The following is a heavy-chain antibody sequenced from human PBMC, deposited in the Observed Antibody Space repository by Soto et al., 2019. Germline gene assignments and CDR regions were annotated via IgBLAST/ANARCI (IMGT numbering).Heavy chain of an antibody. CDR1: GFSLSTTTVG. Sequence: QITLKESGPTLVKPTQTLTLTCTLSGFSLSTTTVGVGWIRQPPGKALEWLALIYWDDDRRYIPSLKNRLTITKETSGGQVVLTMTTMEPADTAAYCCAQITPFHVNGYYFDHWGPGILVTVSS. V-gene: IGHV2-5*02. J-gene: IGHJ4*02. CDR3: AQITPFHVNGYYFDH. CDR2: IYWDDDR. D-gene: IGHD3-16*01.